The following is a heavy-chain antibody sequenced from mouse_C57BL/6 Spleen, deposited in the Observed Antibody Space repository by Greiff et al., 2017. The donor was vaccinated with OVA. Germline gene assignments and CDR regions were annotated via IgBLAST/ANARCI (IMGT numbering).Heavy chain of an antibody. CDR3: ARRGYSNDWYFDV. D-gene: IGHD2-5*01. CDR1: GYTFTSYW. J-gene: IGHJ1*03. Sequence: QVQLQQPGAELVRPGSSVKLSCKASGYTFTSYWMDWVKQRPGQGLEWIGNIYPSDSETHYNQKFKDKATLTVDKSSSTAYMQLSSLTSEDSAVYYCARRGYSNDWYFDVWGTGTTVTVSS. CDR2: IYPSDSET. V-gene: IGHV1-61*01.